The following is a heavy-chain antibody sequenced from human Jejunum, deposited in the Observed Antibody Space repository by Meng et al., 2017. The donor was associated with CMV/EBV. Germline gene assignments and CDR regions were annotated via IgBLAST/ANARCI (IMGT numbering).Heavy chain of an antibody. CDR3: ARGAEPKFVSYFDS. Sequence: QGQLGQSWTEVKEPWSSVKVSCKAAGGTFSKYAISWMRQAPGQGLELMGGIIPMYGTTNYALDFQGRVTITAERSTSTVYMELSSLRSEDTAIYYCARGAEPKFVSYFDSWGQGTLVTVSS. CDR1: GGTFSKYA. J-gene: IGHJ4*02. D-gene: IGHD1-26*01. V-gene: IGHV1-69*12. CDR2: IIPMYGTT.